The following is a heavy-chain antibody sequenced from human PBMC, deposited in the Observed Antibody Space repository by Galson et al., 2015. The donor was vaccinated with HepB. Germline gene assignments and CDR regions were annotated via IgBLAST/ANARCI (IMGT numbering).Heavy chain of an antibody. CDR3: AKDVLTRDYVWGSYRTSFDY. D-gene: IGHD3-16*02. Sequence: SLRLSCAASGFTFSSYGMHWVRQAPGKGLEWVAVISYDGSNKYYADSVKGRFTISRDNSKNTLYLQMNSLRAEDTAVYYCAKDVLTRDYVWGSYRTSFDYWGQGTLVTVSS. CDR2: ISYDGSNK. V-gene: IGHV3-30*18. CDR1: GFTFSSYG. J-gene: IGHJ4*02.